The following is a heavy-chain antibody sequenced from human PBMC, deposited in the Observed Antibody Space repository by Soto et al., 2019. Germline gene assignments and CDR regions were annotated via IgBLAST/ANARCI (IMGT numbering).Heavy chain of an antibody. CDR2: ISSSGSTI. CDR1: GFTFSDYY. D-gene: IGHD6-19*01. Sequence: GSLRLSCAASGFTFSDYYMSWIRQAPGKGLEWVSYISSSGSTIYYADSVKGRFTISRDNAKNSLYLQMNSLRAEDTAVYYCASGIAVAGTDAFDIWGQGTMVTVSS. CDR3: ASGIAVAGTDAFDI. J-gene: IGHJ3*02. V-gene: IGHV3-11*01.